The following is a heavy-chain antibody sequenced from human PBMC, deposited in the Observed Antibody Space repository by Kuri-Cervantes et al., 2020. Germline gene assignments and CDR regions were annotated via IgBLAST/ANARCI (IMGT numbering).Heavy chain of an antibody. J-gene: IGHJ6*02. Sequence: GESLKISCAASGFTFSDYYMSWIRQAPGKGLEWVSYISSSSSTIYYADSVKGRFTISRDNAKNSLYLQMNSLRDEDTAVYYCAREMATITPGMDVWGQGTTVTVSS. CDR1: GFTFSDYY. D-gene: IGHD5-24*01. CDR3: AREMATITPGMDV. V-gene: IGHV3-11*04. CDR2: ISSSSSTI.